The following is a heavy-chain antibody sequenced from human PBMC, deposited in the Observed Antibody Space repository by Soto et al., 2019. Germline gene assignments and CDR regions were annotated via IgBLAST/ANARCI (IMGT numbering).Heavy chain of an antibody. CDR3: AGVVWFRGMDV. CDR1: GDSVSSSSAA. V-gene: IGHV6-1*01. CDR2: TYYRSKWIH. D-gene: IGHD3-16*01. J-gene: IGHJ6*02. Sequence: PSQDPLTTCDISGDSVSSSSAAWNWIRQSPSRGLEWLGRTYYRSKWIHEYTVSMESRITINPDTSKNQFSLHIYSVTPEDTAVYYCAGVVWFRGMDVWGQGTPVTVSS.